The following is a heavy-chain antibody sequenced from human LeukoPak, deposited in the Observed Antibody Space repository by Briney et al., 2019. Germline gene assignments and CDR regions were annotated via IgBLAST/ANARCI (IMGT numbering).Heavy chain of an antibody. J-gene: IGHJ4*02. CDR1: GYNFTTYW. CDR2: IYPGDSDT. Sequence: GESLKISCKGSGYNFTTYWIGWVRQMPGKGLEWMGIIYPGDSDTRYTPSFQGQVTMSADKSINTAYLQWSSLKAPDTAIYYCARRQGCSSTSCPPDYWGQGTLVTASP. V-gene: IGHV5-51*01. CDR3: ARRQGCSSTSCPPDY. D-gene: IGHD2-2*01.